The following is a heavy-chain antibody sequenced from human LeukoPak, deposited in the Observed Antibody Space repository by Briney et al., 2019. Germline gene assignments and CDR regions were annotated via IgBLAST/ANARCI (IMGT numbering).Heavy chain of an antibody. J-gene: IGHJ4*02. CDR1: RFTFNSYA. D-gene: IGHD5-12*01. CDR3: ARNENSGWGYFDY. CDR2: IGGSNGIT. V-gene: IGHV3-23*01. Sequence: GGSLRLSCAASRFTFNSYAMSWVRQAPGKGLEWVSVIGGSNGITFYVGSVKGRFTISRDNSKDTLYLEMNSLRAEDTAVYYCARNENSGWGYFDYWGQGTLVTVSS.